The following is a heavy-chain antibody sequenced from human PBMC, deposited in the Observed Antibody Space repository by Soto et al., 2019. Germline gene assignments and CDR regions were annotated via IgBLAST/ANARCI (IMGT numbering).Heavy chain of an antibody. V-gene: IGHV3-30*18. CDR1: GFTFSSYG. Sequence: QVQLVESGGGVVQPGRSLRLSCAASGFTFSSYGMHWVRQAPGKGLEWVAVISYDGSNKYYADSVKGRFTISSDNSKNTLHLQMNSLRAEDTAVYYCAKAAGRAIVGAKSNYYGMDVWGQGTTVTVSS. CDR3: AKAAGRAIVGAKSNYYGMDV. CDR2: ISYDGSNK. J-gene: IGHJ6*02. D-gene: IGHD1-26*01.